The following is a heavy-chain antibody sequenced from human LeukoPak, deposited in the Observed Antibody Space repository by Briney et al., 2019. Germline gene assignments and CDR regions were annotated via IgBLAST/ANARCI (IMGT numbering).Heavy chain of an antibody. J-gene: IGHJ4*02. CDR2: ISNRGNNI. Sequence: GGSLRLSCAASGFTFSDYYMGWIRQAPGKGLEWVSYISNRGNNIYYADSVKGRFTISRDNAKNSLYLQMNSLRAGDTAVYYCARDVNSGYDDNFDYWGQGTLVTVSS. CDR1: GFTFSDYY. D-gene: IGHD5-12*01. CDR3: ARDVNSGYDDNFDY. V-gene: IGHV3-11*04.